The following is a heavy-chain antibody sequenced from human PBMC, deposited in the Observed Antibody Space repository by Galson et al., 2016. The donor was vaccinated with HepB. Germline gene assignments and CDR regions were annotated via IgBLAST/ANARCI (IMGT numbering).Heavy chain of an antibody. D-gene: IGHD3-3*01. CDR2: IVGNGGST. CDR1: GFSFNNYA. V-gene: IGHV3-23*01. CDR3: AGGRDVVARSGVDF. J-gene: IGHJ4*02. Sequence: SLRLSCAASGFSFNNYAMHWVRQAPGKGLEWVSAIVGNGGSTFYADSLQGRFAISRDNSKNTLYLQMKSLRAADTAIYYCAGGRDVVARSGVDFWGQGTLVTVSS.